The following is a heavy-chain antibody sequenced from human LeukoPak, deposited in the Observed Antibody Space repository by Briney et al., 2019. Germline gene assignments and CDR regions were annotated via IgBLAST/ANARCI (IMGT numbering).Heavy chain of an antibody. CDR2: ISAYNGNT. V-gene: IGHV1-18*01. J-gene: IGHJ6*03. CDR3: ARDSGEDSYSYSVDV. CDR1: GYTFTSYG. D-gene: IGHD1-26*01. Sequence: ASVKVSCKASGYTFTSYGISWVRQAPGQGLEWMGWISAYNGNTNYAQKLQGRVTMTTDTSTSTAYMELRSLRSDDTAVYYCARDSGEDSYSYSVDVWAKGPRSPSP.